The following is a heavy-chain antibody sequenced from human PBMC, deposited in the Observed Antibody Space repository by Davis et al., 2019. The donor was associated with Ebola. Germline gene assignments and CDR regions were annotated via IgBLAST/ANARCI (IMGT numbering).Heavy chain of an antibody. J-gene: IGHJ4*02. V-gene: IGHV3-74*01. CDR2: INSDGSST. CDR1: GFTFSSYW. CDR3: ARDRWLTTGGDV. Sequence: GESLKISCAASGFTFSSYWMHWVRQAPGKGLVWVSRINSDGSSTSYADSVKGRFTISRDNAKNTLYLQMNSLRAEDTAVYYCARDRWLTTGGDVWGQGTLVTVSS. D-gene: IGHD4-17*01.